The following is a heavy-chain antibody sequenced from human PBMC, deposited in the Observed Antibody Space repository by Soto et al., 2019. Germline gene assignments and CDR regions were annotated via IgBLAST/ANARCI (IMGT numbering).Heavy chain of an antibody. J-gene: IGHJ4*02. Sequence: AESLKISCKGSGYSFTSYWLGWVRQMPETVLEWMGIIYPGDSDTRYRPSFQGQVTISADKSIRTAYLQWSSLKASDTAMYYCARLTRIADLIFDYWGQGIPVTV. CDR3: ARLTRIADLIFDY. CDR1: GYSFTSYW. CDR2: IYPGDSDT. D-gene: IGHD6-6*01. V-gene: IGHV5-51*01.